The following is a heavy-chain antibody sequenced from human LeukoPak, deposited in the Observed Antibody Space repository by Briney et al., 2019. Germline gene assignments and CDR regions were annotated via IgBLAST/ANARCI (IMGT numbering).Heavy chain of an antibody. Sequence: SETLSLTCAVYGGSYSGYYWSWIRQPPGKGLEWIGEINHSGSTNYNPSLKSRVTISVDTSKNQFSLKLSSVTAADSAVYYCARVNRPEYAGNSFDYWGQGTLGTLFS. CDR2: INHSGST. CDR3: ARVNRPEYAGNSFDY. V-gene: IGHV4-34*01. D-gene: IGHD2-2*01. J-gene: IGHJ4*02. CDR1: GGSYSGYY.